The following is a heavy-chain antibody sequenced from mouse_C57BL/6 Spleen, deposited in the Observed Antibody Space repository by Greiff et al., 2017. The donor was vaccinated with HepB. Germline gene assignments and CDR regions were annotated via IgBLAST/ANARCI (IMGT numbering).Heavy chain of an antibody. Sequence: VQLQQSGPELVKPGASVKIPCKASGYTFTDYNMDWVKQSHGKSLEWIGDINPNNGGTIYNQKFKGKATLTVDKSSSTAYMELRSLTSEDTAVYYCAIYYYGSSYNYYAMDYWGQGTSVTVSS. CDR1: GYTFTDYN. J-gene: IGHJ4*01. CDR3: AIYYYGSSYNYYAMDY. V-gene: IGHV1-18*01. D-gene: IGHD1-1*01. CDR2: INPNNGGT.